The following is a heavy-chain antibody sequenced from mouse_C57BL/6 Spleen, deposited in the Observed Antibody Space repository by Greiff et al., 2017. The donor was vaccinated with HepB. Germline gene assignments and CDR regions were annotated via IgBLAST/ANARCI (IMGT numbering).Heavy chain of an antibody. J-gene: IGHJ4*01. D-gene: IGHD2-3*01. CDR3: TRDDGYYLLYAMDY. CDR2: IYPGNSDT. V-gene: IGHV1-5*01. CDR1: GYTFTSYW. Sequence: VQLQQSGTVLARPGASVKMSCKTSGYTFTSYWMHWVKQRPGQGLEWIGAIYPGNSDTSYNQKFKGKAKLTAVTSASTAYMELSSLTNEDSAVYYCTRDDGYYLLYAMDYWGQGTSVTVSS.